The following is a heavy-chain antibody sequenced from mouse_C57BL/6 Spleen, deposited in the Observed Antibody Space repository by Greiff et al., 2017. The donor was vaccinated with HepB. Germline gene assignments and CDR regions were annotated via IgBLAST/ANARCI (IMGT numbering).Heavy chain of an antibody. Sequence: EVKLVESVAELVRPGASVKLSCTASGFNIKNTYMHWVKQRPEQGLEWIGRIDPANGNTKYAPKFQGKATITADTSSNTAYLQLSSLTSEDTAIYYCARYYYGSSYPSYWYFDVWGTGTTVTVSS. D-gene: IGHD1-1*01. CDR1: GFNIKNTY. CDR2: IDPANGNT. V-gene: IGHV14-3*01. J-gene: IGHJ1*03. CDR3: ARYYYGSSYPSYWYFDV.